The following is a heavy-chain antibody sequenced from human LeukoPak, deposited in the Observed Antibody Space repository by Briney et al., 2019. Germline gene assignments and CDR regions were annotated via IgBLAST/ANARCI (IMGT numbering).Heavy chain of an antibody. CDR2: INHSGST. J-gene: IGHJ4*02. CDR3: ARGVLWFGETRLDY. CDR1: GGSISSGGYY. V-gene: IGHV4-34*01. Sequence: SETLSLTCAVSGGSISSGGYYWSWIRQPPGKGLEWIGEINHSGSTNYNPSLKSRVTISVDTSKNQFSLKLSSVTAADTAVYYCARGVLWFGETRLDYWGQGTLVTVSS. D-gene: IGHD3-10*01.